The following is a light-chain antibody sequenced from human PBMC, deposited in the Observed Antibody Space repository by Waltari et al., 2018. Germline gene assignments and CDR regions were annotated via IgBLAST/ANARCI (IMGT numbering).Light chain of an antibody. CDR3: LQYNSYPWT. V-gene: IGKV1-5*03. CDR2: KAS. Sequence: DIQVTQSPSTLSASVGDRVTITCRASQSIVVWLAWYQQKPGKAPSLLIYKASYLESGVPSRFSGSASGTAFTLTISSLQADDFATYYCLQYNSYPWTFGQGTTVKIK. J-gene: IGKJ1*01. CDR1: QSIVVW.